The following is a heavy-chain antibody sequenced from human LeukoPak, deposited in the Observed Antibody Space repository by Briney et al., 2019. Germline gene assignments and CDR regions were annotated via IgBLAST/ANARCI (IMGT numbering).Heavy chain of an antibody. D-gene: IGHD4-17*01. CDR2: INHSGST. CDR1: GGSFSGYY. Sequence: SETLSLTCAVYGGSFSGYYWSWIRQPPGKGLEWIGEINHSGSTNYNPSLKSRVTISVDTSKNQFSLKLSSVTAADTAVYYCARDPNNDYGDHWAPLDYWGQGTLVTVSS. V-gene: IGHV4-34*01. J-gene: IGHJ4*02. CDR3: ARDPNNDYGDHWAPLDY.